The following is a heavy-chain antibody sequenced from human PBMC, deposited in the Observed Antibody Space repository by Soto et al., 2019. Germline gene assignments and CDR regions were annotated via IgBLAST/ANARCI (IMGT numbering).Heavy chain of an antibody. V-gene: IGHV1-69*12. Sequence: QVQLVQSGAEVMQPGSSVRVSCKTSGGTFSTSAISWVRQAPGQGLEWMGGIIPVFGTADYTQKFQARVTITAGESTTTAYMELRGLRSEDTAVYFCARDKVRVPLGGNYYYAIDVWGQGTTVTVSS. CDR3: ARDKVRVPLGGNYYYAIDV. CDR1: GGTFSTSA. D-gene: IGHD2-2*01. CDR2: IIPVFGTA. J-gene: IGHJ6*02.